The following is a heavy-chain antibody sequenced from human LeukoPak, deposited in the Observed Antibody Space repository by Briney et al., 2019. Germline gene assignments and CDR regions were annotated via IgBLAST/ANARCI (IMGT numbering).Heavy chain of an antibody. CDR3: AGQPPATGDY. Sequence: SETLSLTCTVSGDSISSSNCYWGWIRQPPGKGLEWIGSIYFSGGTYYNASLKSRVTISVDTSKNQFSLKLSSVTAADTAVYYCAGQPPATGDYWGQGTLVTVSS. V-gene: IGHV4-39*01. D-gene: IGHD2-15*01. CDR2: IYFSGGT. CDR1: GDSISSSNCY. J-gene: IGHJ4*02.